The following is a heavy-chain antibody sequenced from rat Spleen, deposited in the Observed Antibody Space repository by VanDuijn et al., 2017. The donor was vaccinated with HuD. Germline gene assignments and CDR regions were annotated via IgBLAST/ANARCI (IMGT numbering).Heavy chain of an antibody. V-gene: IGHV5-34*01. CDR1: GFTFSDYG. CDR3: ATHGYGGHSAPFAY. CDR2: ITSTSSFI. Sequence: EVQLVESGGGLVQPGRSLKLSCLASGFTFSDYGMNWIRQAPGKGLEWVASITSTSSFIYYVGTVKGRFTISRENAKNTLYLQMDSLRSEDTATYYCATHGYGGHSAPFAYWGQGTLVTVSS. J-gene: IGHJ3*01. D-gene: IGHD1-11*01.